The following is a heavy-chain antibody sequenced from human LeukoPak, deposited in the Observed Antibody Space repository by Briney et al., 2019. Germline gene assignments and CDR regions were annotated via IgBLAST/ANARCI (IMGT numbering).Heavy chain of an antibody. CDR1: GDSISSYF. CDR3: ARDSHSVDTATPRGFDP. D-gene: IGHD2-15*01. J-gene: IGHJ5*02. Sequence: SETLSLTCTVSGDSISSYFWSWIRQPPGKGLEWIGYFHNSGSANYNPSLKSRITMSVDTSKNQFSLKLRSVTAADTAVYYCARDSHSVDTATPRGFDPWGQGALVTVSS. CDR2: FHNSGSA. V-gene: IGHV4-59*01.